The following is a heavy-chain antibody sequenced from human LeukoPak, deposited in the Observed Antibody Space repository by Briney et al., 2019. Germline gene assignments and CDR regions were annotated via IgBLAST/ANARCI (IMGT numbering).Heavy chain of an antibody. J-gene: IGHJ5*02. Sequence: ASVKVSCKASGYTFTSYDINWVRQATGQGLEWMGWMNPNSGNTGYARKFQGRVTITRNTSISTAYMELSSLRSEDTAVYYCARGANLWYYDFWSGSPYNWFDPWGQGTLVTVSS. V-gene: IGHV1-8*03. CDR1: GYTFTSYD. CDR2: MNPNSGNT. D-gene: IGHD3-3*01. CDR3: ARGANLWYYDFWSGSPYNWFDP.